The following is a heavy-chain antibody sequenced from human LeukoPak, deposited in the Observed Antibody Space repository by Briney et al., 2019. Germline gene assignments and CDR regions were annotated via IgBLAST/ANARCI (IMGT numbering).Heavy chain of an antibody. CDR1: GFTFSDAW. CDR3: TSSSAEEWLFDC. Sequence: GESLRLSCVASGFTFSDAWMSWVREAPGKGLEWVGRIKSETDGGTTDYAAPVKGRFTISRDDSKSTVSLQMNSLQSEDTAVYYCTSSSAEEWLFDCWGQGTLVTVSS. D-gene: IGHD6-19*01. J-gene: IGHJ4*02. CDR2: IKSETDGGTT. V-gene: IGHV3-15*01.